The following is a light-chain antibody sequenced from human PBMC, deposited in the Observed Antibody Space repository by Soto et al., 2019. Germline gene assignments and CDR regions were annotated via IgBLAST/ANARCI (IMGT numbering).Light chain of an antibody. CDR1: QSISSW. CDR2: KAS. Sequence: IQMTQSPSTLSASVGDRVTITCRASQSISSWLAWYQQKPGKAPKLLIYKASSLESGVPSRFSGSGSGTEFTLTISSLQPDDFATYYCQQYNSPPGFTFGPGTKVDIK. V-gene: IGKV1-5*03. J-gene: IGKJ3*01. CDR3: QQYNSPPGFT.